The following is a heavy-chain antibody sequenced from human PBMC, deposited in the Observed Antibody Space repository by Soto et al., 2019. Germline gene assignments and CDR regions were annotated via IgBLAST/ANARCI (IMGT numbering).Heavy chain of an antibody. CDR1: GFTFSSYA. J-gene: IGHJ4*02. V-gene: IGHV3-23*01. CDR2: VSATAGTT. D-gene: IGHD3-16*01. Sequence: GGSLRLSCAASGFTFSSYAMSWVRQAPGKGLEWVSLVSATAGTTYYTESVKGRFTISRDNSRNTVYLQMKSLRADDTAVYYCAKDRLAGGFDYWGQGTLVTVSS. CDR3: AKDRLAGGFDY.